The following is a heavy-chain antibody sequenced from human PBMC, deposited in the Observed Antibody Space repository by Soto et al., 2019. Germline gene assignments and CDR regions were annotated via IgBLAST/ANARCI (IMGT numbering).Heavy chain of an antibody. J-gene: IGHJ4*02. D-gene: IGHD5-18*01. V-gene: IGHV1-18*01. CDR2: ISAYNGNT. Sequence: ASVKVACKASGYTFTSYGISWVRQAPGQGLEWMGWISAYNGNTNYAQKLRGRVTMTTDTSTSTAYMELRSLRSDDTAVYYCARAWPLGYSYGYEDYWGQGTLVTVSS. CDR1: GYTFTSYG. CDR3: ARAWPLGYSYGYEDY.